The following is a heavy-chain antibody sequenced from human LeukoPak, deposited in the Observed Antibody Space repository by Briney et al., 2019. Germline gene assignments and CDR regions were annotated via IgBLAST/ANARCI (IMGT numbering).Heavy chain of an antibody. Sequence: SETLSLTCAVSGGSISSSSSICWTWVRQPPGKGLEWIGEIYHSGATNYNPSLKSRVSISVDTSKNQFSLRLSSVTAADTAVYYCAPYCGGDCSHFDYWGQGTLVTVSS. J-gene: IGHJ4*02. CDR3: APYCGGDCSHFDY. CDR1: GGSISSSSSIC. CDR2: IYHSGAT. V-gene: IGHV4-4*02. D-gene: IGHD2-21*02.